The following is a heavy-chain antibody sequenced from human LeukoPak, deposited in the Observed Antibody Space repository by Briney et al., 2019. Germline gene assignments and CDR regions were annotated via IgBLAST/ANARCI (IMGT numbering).Heavy chain of an antibody. Sequence: ASVKVSCKASGYTFTGYYMHWVRQAPGQGLEWMGWINPNSGGTNYAQKFQGRVTMTRDTSISTAYMELSRLRSDDTAVHYCAREKVTTPADAFDIWGQGTMVTVSS. CDR1: GYTFTGYY. CDR2: INPNSGGT. J-gene: IGHJ3*02. V-gene: IGHV1-2*02. D-gene: IGHD4-17*01. CDR3: AREKVTTPADAFDI.